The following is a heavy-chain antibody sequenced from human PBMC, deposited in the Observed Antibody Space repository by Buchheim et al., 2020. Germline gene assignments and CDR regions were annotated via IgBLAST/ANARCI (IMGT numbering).Heavy chain of an antibody. D-gene: IGHD4-23*01. CDR3: ARVGLRWVYRGTGGMDV. CDR2: IKQDGSEK. J-gene: IGHJ6*02. Sequence: EVQLVESGGGLVQPGGSLRLSCAASGFTFSSYWMSWVRQAPGKGLEWVANIKQDGSEKYYVDSVKGRFTISRDNDKNSLYLQMNSLRAEDTAVYYCARVGLRWVYRGTGGMDVWGQGTT. CDR1: GFTFSSYW. V-gene: IGHV3-7*01.